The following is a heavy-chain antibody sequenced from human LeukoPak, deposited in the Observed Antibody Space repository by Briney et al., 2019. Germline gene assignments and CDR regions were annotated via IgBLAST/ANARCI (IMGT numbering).Heavy chain of an antibody. Sequence: SETLSLTCTVSGGSISSYYWSWIRRPPGKGLEWIGYIYYSGSTNYNPSLKSRVTISMDTSKNQFSLKLSSVTAADSAVYYCARSDYSGSGTYTEFDAFDIWGQGPMVTVSS. V-gene: IGHV4-59*01. D-gene: IGHD3-10*01. CDR1: GGSISSYY. CDR2: IYYSGST. CDR3: ARSDYSGSGTYTEFDAFDI. J-gene: IGHJ3*02.